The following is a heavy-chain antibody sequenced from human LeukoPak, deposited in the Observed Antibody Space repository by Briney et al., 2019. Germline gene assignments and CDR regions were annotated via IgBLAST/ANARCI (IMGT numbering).Heavy chain of an antibody. D-gene: IGHD2-21*01. Sequence: PGGSLRLSCAASGFTFSSYAMSWVRQAPGKGLEWVSAISGSGGSTYYADSVKGRFTISRDNSKNTLYLQMNSLRAEDTAVYHCAKRTYCGGDCYDYWGQGTLVTVSS. V-gene: IGHV3-23*01. CDR2: ISGSGGST. CDR3: AKRTYCGGDCYDY. J-gene: IGHJ4*02. CDR1: GFTFSSYA.